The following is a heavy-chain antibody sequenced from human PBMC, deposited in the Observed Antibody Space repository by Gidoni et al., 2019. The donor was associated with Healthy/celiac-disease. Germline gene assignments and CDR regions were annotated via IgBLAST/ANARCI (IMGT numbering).Heavy chain of an antibody. V-gene: IGHV1-3*01. CDR3: ARPPYYYDSSGFVT. Sequence: QVQLVQSGAEVKKPGASVKVSCKDSGYTFTSYAMHRVRQAPGQRLEWMGWLNAGNGNTKYSQKFQGRVTITRDTSASTAYMELSSLRSEDTAVYYCARPPYYYDSSGFVTWGQGTLVTVSS. J-gene: IGHJ5*02. CDR1: GYTFTSYA. D-gene: IGHD3-22*01. CDR2: LNAGNGNT.